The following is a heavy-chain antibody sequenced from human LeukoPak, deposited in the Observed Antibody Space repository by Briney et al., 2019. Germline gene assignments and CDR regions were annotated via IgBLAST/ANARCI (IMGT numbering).Heavy chain of an antibody. CDR2: INPNSGGT. CDR1: GYTFTGYY. Sequence: ASVKVSCKASGYTFTGYYMHWVRQAPGQGLEWMGWINPNSGGTNYAQKFQGRVTMTRDTSISTAYMELGRLRSDDTAVYYCARDSHDYYYYYGMDVWGQGTTVTVSS. V-gene: IGHV1-2*02. CDR3: ARDSHDYYYYYGMDV. J-gene: IGHJ6*02.